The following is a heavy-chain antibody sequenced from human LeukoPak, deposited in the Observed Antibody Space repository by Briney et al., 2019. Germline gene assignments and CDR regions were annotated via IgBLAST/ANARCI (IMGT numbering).Heavy chain of an antibody. J-gene: IGHJ6*03. Sequence: GGSLRLSCVASGFTFNSFVMTWVRQAPGEGPEWVSAISESSGSTYYADSVKGRFTISRDNSKSTLYLQMSSLRAEDTAIYYCARGGETYYTYYYMDVWAKGTTVTVSS. CDR3: ARGGETYYTYYYMDV. V-gene: IGHV3-23*01. CDR2: ISESSGST. CDR1: GFTFNSFV. D-gene: IGHD3-16*01.